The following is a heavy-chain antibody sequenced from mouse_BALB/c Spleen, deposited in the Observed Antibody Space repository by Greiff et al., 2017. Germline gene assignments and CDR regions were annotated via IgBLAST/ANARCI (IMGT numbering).Heavy chain of an antibody. Sequence: VQLQQSGAELAKPGASVKMSCKASGYTFTSYWMHWVKQRPGQGLEWIGYINPSTGYTEYNQKFKDKATLTADKSSSTAYMQLSSLTSEDSAVYYCARELRAYWGQGTLVTVSA. CDR2: INPSTGYT. CDR1: GYTFTSYW. CDR3: ARELRAY. D-gene: IGHD2-12*01. V-gene: IGHV1-7*01. J-gene: IGHJ3*01.